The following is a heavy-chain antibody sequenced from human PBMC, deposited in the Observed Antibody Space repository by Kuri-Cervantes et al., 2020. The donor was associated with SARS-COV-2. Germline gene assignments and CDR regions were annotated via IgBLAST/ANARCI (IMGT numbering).Heavy chain of an antibody. CDR1: GGSISSYY. CDR2: IYYSGST. CDR3: AREGSDIVVVPAAIRVYYYMDV. J-gene: IGHJ6*03. Sequence: ESLKISCTVSGGSISSYYWSWIRQPPGKGLEWIGYIYYSGSTNCNPSLKSRVTISVDTSKNQFSLKLSSVTAADTAVYYCAREGSDIVVVPAAIRVYYYMDVWGKGTTVTVSS. V-gene: IGHV4-59*08. D-gene: IGHD2-2*01.